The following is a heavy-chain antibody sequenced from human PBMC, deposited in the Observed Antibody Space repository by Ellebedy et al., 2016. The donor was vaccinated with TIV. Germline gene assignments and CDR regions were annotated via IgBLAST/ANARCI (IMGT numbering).Heavy chain of an antibody. CDR2: IDPRDSYT. Sequence: GESLKISCKGSGYSFTNFWITWVRQMPGKGLEWMGRIDPRDSYTNYSPSFQGHVTISADKSITTAYLHWTSLKASDTAMYYCARSMGNERWLQFSSDHWGQGTLVTVSS. D-gene: IGHD5-24*01. CDR3: ARSMGNERWLQFSSDH. J-gene: IGHJ4*02. V-gene: IGHV5-10-1*01. CDR1: GYSFTNFW.